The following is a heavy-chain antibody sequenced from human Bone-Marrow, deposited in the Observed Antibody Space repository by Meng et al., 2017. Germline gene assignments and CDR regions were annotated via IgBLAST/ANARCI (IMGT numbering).Heavy chain of an antibody. CDR3: AKALLWFGESYYYYGMDV. D-gene: IGHD3-10*01. J-gene: IGHJ6*02. CDR1: GFTFSSYA. V-gene: IGHV3-23*01. Sequence: GESLMISCAASGFTFSSYAMSWVRQAPGKGLEWVSAISGSGGSTYYADSVKGRFTISRDNSKNTLYLQMNSLRAEDTAVYYCAKALLWFGESYYYYGMDVWGQGTTVTVSS. CDR2: ISGSGGST.